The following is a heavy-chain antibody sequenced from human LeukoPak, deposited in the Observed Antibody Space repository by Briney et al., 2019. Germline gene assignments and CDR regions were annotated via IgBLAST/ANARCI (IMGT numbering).Heavy chain of an antibody. J-gene: IGHJ5*02. Sequence: GGSLRLSCAASGFTFSRHWMSWVRQAPGKGLEWVANIKEDGSDKYYVDSVKGRFTISRDNAQNSVYLQMNSLRAEDTAVYYCGRGPRTYGTSRGISWFDPWGQGTLVTVSS. D-gene: IGHD2-2*01. CDR2: IKEDGSDK. V-gene: IGHV3-7*01. CDR1: GFTFSRHW. CDR3: GRGPRTYGTSRGISWFDP.